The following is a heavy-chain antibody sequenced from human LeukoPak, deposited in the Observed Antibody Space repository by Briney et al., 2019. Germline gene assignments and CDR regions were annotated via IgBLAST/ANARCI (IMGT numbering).Heavy chain of an antibody. CDR2: IYYGGST. Sequence: SETLSLTCTVSGGSISGYYGSWIRQSPQKGLEWIAYIYYGGSTNYNPSLKSRVTMSVDTSKNQFSLKLNSVTAADTAVYYCARGLIAAREYYFDSWGQGTLVTVSS. J-gene: IGHJ4*02. CDR3: ARGLIAAREYYFDS. D-gene: IGHD6-6*01. CDR1: GGSISGYY. V-gene: IGHV4-59*01.